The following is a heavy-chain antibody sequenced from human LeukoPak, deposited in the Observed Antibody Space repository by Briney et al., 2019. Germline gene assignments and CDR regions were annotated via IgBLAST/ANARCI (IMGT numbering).Heavy chain of an antibody. Sequence: PGGSLRLSCAASGFTFSTYAMSWVRQAPGKGLEWVSTITGSGDSTYYADSVKGRFTISRDSSKNTLYLQMDTLRAEDTAVYYCAKAGYSSGWYEWGQGTMVTVSS. D-gene: IGHD6-19*01. J-gene: IGHJ3*01. CDR1: GFTFSTYA. V-gene: IGHV3-23*01. CDR2: ITGSGDST. CDR3: AKAGYSSGWYE.